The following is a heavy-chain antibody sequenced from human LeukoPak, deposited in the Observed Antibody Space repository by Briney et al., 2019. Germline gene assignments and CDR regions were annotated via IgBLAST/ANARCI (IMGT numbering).Heavy chain of an antibody. J-gene: IGHJ5*02. D-gene: IGHD5-12*01. CDR2: VAYSGST. V-gene: IGHV4-59*01. CDR1: GGSTNSYY. Sequence: SETLSLTCTVSGGSTNSYYWSWIRPSPGKGLEWIGYVAYSGSTNYNPSHKSRVTISLDTSKNQFSLKLSSVTAADTAVYYCARTVSGYYFNAWGPGTLVTVSS. CDR3: ARTVSGYYFNA.